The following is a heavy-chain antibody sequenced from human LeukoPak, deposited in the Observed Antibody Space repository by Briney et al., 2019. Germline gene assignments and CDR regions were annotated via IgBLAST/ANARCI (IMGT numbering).Heavy chain of an antibody. CDR1: GYTFTGYY. J-gene: IGHJ5*02. CDR3: ARAQIPAPILVGFDP. V-gene: IGHV1-2*02. CDR2: INPNSGGT. D-gene: IGHD2-2*02. Sequence: ASVKVSCMASGYTFTGYYMHWVRQAPGQGLEWMGWINPNSGGTNYAQKFQGRVTMTRDTSISTAYMELSRLRSDDTAVYYCARAQIPAPILVGFDPWGQGTLVTVSS.